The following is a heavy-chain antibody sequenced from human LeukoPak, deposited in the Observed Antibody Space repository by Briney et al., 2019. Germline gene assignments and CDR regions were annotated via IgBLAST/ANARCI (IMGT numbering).Heavy chain of an antibody. Sequence: SVKVSCKASGGTFSSYAISWVRPAPRQGLVWMGRIIPLLGIENYAQKSQSRVTITADKSTSTAYMELSSLRSEDTAVYYCARDRRWEEDGYAYYYYGMDVWGQGTTVTVSS. CDR3: ARDRRWEEDGYAYYYYGMDV. CDR1: GGTFSSYA. CDR2: IIPLLGIE. V-gene: IGHV1-69*04. J-gene: IGHJ6*02. D-gene: IGHD5-24*01.